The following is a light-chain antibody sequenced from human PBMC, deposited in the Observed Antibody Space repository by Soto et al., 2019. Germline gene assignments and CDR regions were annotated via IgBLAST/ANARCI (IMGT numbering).Light chain of an antibody. CDR2: NVA. V-gene: IGLV2-11*01. CDR3: CSYAGNYIWV. Sequence: QSALTQPRSVSGSPGQSVTLSCDGSSSDVGTYNLVSWYQQHPGKAPKLMIFNVANRPSGVPYRFSGSKSGNTASLTISGLQAEDEADYYCCSYAGNYIWVFGGGTKSPS. J-gene: IGLJ3*02. CDR1: SSDVGTYNL.